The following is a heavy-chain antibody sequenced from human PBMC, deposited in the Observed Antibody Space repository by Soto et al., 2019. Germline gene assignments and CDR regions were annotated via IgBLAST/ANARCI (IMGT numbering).Heavy chain of an antibody. CDR2: ISGSGGST. CDR3: ANYPPIYDFWSGYYYYGMDV. CDR1: GFTFSSYA. J-gene: IGHJ6*02. V-gene: IGHV3-23*01. D-gene: IGHD3-3*01. Sequence: PGGSLRLSCAASGFTFSSYAMSWVRQAPGKGLEWVSAISGSGGSTYYADSVKGRFTISRDNSKNTLYLQMNSLRAEDTAVYYCANYPPIYDFWSGYYYYGMDVWGQGTTVTVSS.